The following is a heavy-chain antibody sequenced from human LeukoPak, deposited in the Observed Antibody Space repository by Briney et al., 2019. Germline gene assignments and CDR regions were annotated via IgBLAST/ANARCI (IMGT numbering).Heavy chain of an antibody. J-gene: IGHJ3*02. V-gene: IGHV4-59*01. CDR2: IYYSGST. D-gene: IGHD1-26*01. CDR1: GGSISSYY. CDR3: ASTIVGATSAAFDI. Sequence: SETLSLTCPVSGGSISSYYWSWIRQPPGKGLEWIGYIYYSGSTNYNPSLKSRVTMSVDTSKNQFSLRLSSVTAADTAVYYCASTIVGATSAAFDIWGQGTMVTVSS.